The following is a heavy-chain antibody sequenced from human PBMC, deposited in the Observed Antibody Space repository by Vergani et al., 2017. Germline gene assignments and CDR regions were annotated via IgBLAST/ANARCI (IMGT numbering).Heavy chain of an antibody. V-gene: IGHV1-46*03. D-gene: IGHD3-3*01. CDR3: ARAASGIFGVVITYVYYFDY. J-gene: IGHJ4*02. CDR2: VNPSGGST. Sequence: QVQLVQSGAEVKKPGASVKISCKASGYTFTNHYIHWVRQAPGQGLEWMGMVNPSGGSTTYAQKFQGRVTMTRDTSTSTVYMELSSLRSEDTAVYYWARAASGIFGVVITYVYYFDYWGQGTLVTVSS. CDR1: GYTFTNHY.